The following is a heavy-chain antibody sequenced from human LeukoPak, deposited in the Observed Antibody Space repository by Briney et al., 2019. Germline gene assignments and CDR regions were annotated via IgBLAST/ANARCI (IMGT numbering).Heavy chain of an antibody. CDR1: GFTFSSYA. CDR3: ASQEQRLLDY. V-gene: IGHV3-30-3*01. Sequence: GGSLRLSCAASGFTFSSYAMHWVRQAPGKGLEWVAVISYDGSNKYYADSVKGRFTISRDNSKNTLYLQMNSLRAEDTAVYYYASQEQRLLDYWGQGTLVTVSS. J-gene: IGHJ4*02. D-gene: IGHD6-25*01. CDR2: ISYDGSNK.